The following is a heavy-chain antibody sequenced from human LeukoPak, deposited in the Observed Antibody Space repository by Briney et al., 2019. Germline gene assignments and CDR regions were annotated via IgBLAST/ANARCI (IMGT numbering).Heavy chain of an antibody. CDR3: VREDGSGSYYAVY. J-gene: IGHJ4*02. Sequence: ASVKVSFKASGYTFTSYGISWVRQAPGQGLEWMGLISAYNGNTNYAQKLQGRVTITTHTSTRTDYMELRSLRSEEPAVYYCVREDGSGSYYAVYWGQGPLVRVSS. CDR2: ISAYNGNT. D-gene: IGHD3-10*01. V-gene: IGHV1-18*01. CDR1: GYTFTSYG.